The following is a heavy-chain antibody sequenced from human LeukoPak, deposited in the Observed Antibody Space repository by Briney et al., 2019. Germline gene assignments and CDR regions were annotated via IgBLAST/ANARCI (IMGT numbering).Heavy chain of an antibody. J-gene: IGHJ4*01. D-gene: IGHD6-19*01. Sequence: GGSLRLSCAASGFTFSSYVTSWVRQAPGKGLEWVSVISGSGSGTNYADSVKGRFTISRDDSKNTLYLQMNSLRAEDTAVYYCARAQSRGSSGWYWGYWGHGTQVTVSS. CDR3: ARAQSRGSSGWYWGY. CDR2: ISGSGSGT. CDR1: GFTFSSYV. V-gene: IGHV3-23*01.